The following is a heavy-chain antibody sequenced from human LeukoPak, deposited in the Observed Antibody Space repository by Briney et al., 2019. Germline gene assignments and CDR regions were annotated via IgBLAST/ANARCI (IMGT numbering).Heavy chain of an antibody. CDR2: IYPGDSDT. Sequence: GEFLKISCKGSGYSFTSYWIGWVRQMPGKGLEWMGIIYPGDSDTRYSPSFQGQVTISADKSISTAYLQWSSLKASDTAMYYCARYITYGPPGNDAFDIWGQGTMVTVSS. CDR3: ARYITYGPPGNDAFDI. D-gene: IGHD2-8*01. J-gene: IGHJ3*02. V-gene: IGHV5-51*01. CDR1: GYSFTSYW.